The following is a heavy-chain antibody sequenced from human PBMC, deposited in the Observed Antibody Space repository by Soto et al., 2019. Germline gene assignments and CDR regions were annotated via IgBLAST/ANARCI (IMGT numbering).Heavy chain of an antibody. J-gene: IGHJ6*02. CDR3: ASSAGHPGDFFYYNGMDV. V-gene: IGHV4-4*08. D-gene: IGHD3-10*01. CDR1: GASIRSYY. Sequence: SETLSLPCSVSGASIRSYYWHWIRQPPGKGLEWIGYVYTSDYTRYSSSLKCRVTISVDTSKSQFYLRLNPVTAADTAVYYWASSAGHPGDFFYYNGMDVWGQGTTVTVSS. CDR2: VYTSDYT.